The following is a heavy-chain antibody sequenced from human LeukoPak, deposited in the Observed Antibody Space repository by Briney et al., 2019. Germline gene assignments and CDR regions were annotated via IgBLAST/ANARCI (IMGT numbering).Heavy chain of an antibody. V-gene: IGHV3-23*01. J-gene: IGHJ5*02. CDR3: AREVGLGSGSYLYFDP. CDR1: GFTFSNAW. Sequence: GGSLRLSCAVSGFTFSNAWMNWVRQAPGKGLEWVSAISGSGGSTYYADSVKGRFTISRDNSKNTLYLQMNSLRAEDTAVYYCAREVGLGSGSYLYFDPWGQGTLVTVSS. D-gene: IGHD3-10*01. CDR2: ISGSGGST.